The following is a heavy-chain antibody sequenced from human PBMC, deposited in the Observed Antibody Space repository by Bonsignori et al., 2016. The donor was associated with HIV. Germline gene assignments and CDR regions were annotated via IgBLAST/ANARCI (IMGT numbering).Heavy chain of an antibody. D-gene: IGHD2-2*01. CDR3: AREIFCTSTSCYVYFDY. Sequence: QVQLVQSGAEVKKPGSSVKVSCKASGDTFSRYTISWVRQAPGQGLEWMGRIIPIHGVANYAQKFQCRVTIIADKSTSTAYMELSSLRSEDTAVYYCAREIFCTSTSCYVYFDYWG. V-gene: IGHV1-69*08. CDR1: GDTFSRYT. CDR2: IIPIHGVA. J-gene: IGHJ4*01.